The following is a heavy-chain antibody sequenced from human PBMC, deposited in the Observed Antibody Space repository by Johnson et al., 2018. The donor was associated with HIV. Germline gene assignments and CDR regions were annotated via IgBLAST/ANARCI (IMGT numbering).Heavy chain of an antibody. CDR2: ISYSSTTL. CDR1: GFTFSSYS. V-gene: IGHV3-48*01. Sequence: VQLVESGGGVVQPGRSLRLSCAASGFTFSSYSMNWVRQAPGKGLEWVSYISYSSTTLYYADSVKGRFTISRDNSKNTLDLQMNSLTIEDTAVFYCAKTRMGGILDAFDLWGQGTMVIVS. D-gene: IGHD3-10*01. CDR3: AKTRMGGILDAFDL. J-gene: IGHJ3*01.